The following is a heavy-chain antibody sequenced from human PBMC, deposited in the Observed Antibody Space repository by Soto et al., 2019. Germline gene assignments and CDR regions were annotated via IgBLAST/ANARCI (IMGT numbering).Heavy chain of an antibody. CDR2: INHSGST. J-gene: IGHJ5*02. D-gene: IGHD3-22*01. CDR1: GGSFSGYY. Sequence: SETLSLTCAVYGGSFSGYYWGWIRQPPGKGLEWIGEINHSGSTNYNPSLKSRVTISVDTSKNQFSLKLSSVTAADTAVYYCARVYGYYRFDWFDPWGQGTLVTVSS. V-gene: IGHV4-34*01. CDR3: ARVYGYYRFDWFDP.